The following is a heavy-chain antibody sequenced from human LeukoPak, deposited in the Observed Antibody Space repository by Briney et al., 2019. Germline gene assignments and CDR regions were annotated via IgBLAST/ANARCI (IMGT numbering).Heavy chain of an antibody. Sequence: GESLQTSCKGSGYSFTSYWIGWVRQMPGKGLEWMGIIYPGDSDTRYSPSFQGQVTISADKSITTAYLQWSSLKASDTAMYYCARWSSGWNEYYFDYWGQGTLVTVSS. V-gene: IGHV5-51*01. CDR2: IYPGDSDT. CDR3: ARWSSGWNEYYFDY. D-gene: IGHD6-19*01. CDR1: GYSFTSYW. J-gene: IGHJ4*02.